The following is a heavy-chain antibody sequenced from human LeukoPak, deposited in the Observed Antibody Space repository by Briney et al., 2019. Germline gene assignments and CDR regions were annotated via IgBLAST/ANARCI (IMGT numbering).Heavy chain of an antibody. CDR3: ARLPLGAFGEVLNFDL. D-gene: IGHD3-10*01. J-gene: IGHJ4*02. CDR2: INHRGTT. CDR1: GEFFSAYY. V-gene: IGHV4-34*01. Sequence: PSETLSLTCEVYGEFFSAYYWSWIRQPPGRGLEWIGDINHRGTTKYNPSLKSRVTLLIDTSKRHVSLKVNSVTAADTAVYYCARLPLGAFGEVLNFDLWGQGTVVSVSS.